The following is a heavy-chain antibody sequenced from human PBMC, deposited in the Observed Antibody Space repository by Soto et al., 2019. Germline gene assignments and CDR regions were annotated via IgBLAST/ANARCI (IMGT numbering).Heavy chain of an antibody. Sequence: ASVKVSCKASGYSFTDYHIHWVRQAPGQGLEWLGRINPKSGGTSTAQKFQGWVTMTTDTSISTASMELTRLTSDDTAIYYCARGDSTDCSNGVCSFFYNHDMDVWGQGTSVTVSS. J-gene: IGHJ6*02. V-gene: IGHV1-2*04. CDR2: INPKSGGT. CDR3: ARGDSTDCSNGVCSFFYNHDMDV. D-gene: IGHD2-8*01. CDR1: GYSFTDYH.